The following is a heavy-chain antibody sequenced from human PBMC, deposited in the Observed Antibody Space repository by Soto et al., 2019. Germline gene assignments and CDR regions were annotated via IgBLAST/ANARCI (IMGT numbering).Heavy chain of an antibody. V-gene: IGHV3-49*04. CDR1: GFTFGDYA. CDR2: IRSKAYGGTT. CDR3: TRGSTTVVTVYFDY. D-gene: IGHD4-17*01. Sequence: PGGSLRLSCTASGFTFGDYAMSWVRQAPGKGLEWVGFIRSKAYGGTTEYAASVKGRFTISRDDSKSIAYLQMNSLKTEDTAVYYCTRGSTTVVTVYFDYWGQGTLVTVSS. J-gene: IGHJ4*02.